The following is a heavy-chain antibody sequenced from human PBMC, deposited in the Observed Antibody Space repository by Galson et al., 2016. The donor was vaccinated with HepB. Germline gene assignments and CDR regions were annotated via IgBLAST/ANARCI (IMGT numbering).Heavy chain of an antibody. CDR1: GDSVSSNGAA. V-gene: IGHV6-1*01. CDR2: TYYRSKWYN. Sequence: CAISGDSVSSNGAAWNWIGLSPSRGLEWLGRTYYRSKWYNEYAESVKGRTTINAHTSENHFSLPMNSVTPEDTAVYYCAREWTVTGTRDYYCTLDVWGQGTTVIVSS. J-gene: IGHJ6*03. CDR3: AREWTVTGTRDYYCTLDV. D-gene: IGHD1/OR15-1a*01.